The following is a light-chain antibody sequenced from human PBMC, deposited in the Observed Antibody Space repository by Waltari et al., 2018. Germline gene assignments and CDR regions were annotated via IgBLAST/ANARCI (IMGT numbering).Light chain of an antibody. Sequence: QSVLTQPPSASGTPGQKVTISCSGSRSNIGSNSVSWYQQFPGTAPKLIIFTTNQRSSGVPDRFSASKSGTSASLAISGLQSEDEADYYCASWDDTLNGLWVFGGGTSLTVL. CDR2: TTN. J-gene: IGLJ3*02. V-gene: IGLV1-44*01. CDR1: RSNIGSNS. CDR3: ASWDDTLNGLWV.